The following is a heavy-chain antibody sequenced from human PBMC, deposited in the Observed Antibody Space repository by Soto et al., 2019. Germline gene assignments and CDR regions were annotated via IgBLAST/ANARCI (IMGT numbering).Heavy chain of an antibody. CDR2: IYYSGST. Sequence: SETLSLTCTVSGGSISSGDYYWSWIRQHPGKGLEWIGYIYYSGSTNYNPSLKSRVTISLDTSKNQFSLKLSSVTAADTAIYYCASLNFDILTGYYAFDLWGQGTRVTVSS. CDR3: ASLNFDILTGYYAFDL. D-gene: IGHD3-9*01. V-gene: IGHV4-31*03. J-gene: IGHJ3*01. CDR1: GGSISSGDYY.